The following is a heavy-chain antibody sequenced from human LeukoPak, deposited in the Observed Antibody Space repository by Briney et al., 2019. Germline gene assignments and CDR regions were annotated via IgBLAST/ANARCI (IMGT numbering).Heavy chain of an antibody. V-gene: IGHV1-24*01. Sequence: ASVKVSCKVSGYTLTELSMHWVRQAPGKGLEWMGGFDPEDGETIYAQKFQGRVTMTEDTSTDTAYMELNSLRAEDTAVYYCAKVFKGGDCYYDYWGQGTLVTVSS. CDR3: AKVFKGGDCYYDY. J-gene: IGHJ4*02. CDR1: GYTLTELS. CDR2: FDPEDGET. D-gene: IGHD2-21*02.